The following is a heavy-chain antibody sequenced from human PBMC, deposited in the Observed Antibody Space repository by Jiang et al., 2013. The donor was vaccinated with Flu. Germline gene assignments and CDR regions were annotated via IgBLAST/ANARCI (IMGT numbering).Heavy chain of an antibody. CDR1: GDSVSSGSAA. D-gene: IGHD1-7*01. Sequence: QTLSLTCAISGDSVSSGSAAWNWIRQSPSRGLEWLGRTYYRSKWSNDYAVSVKSRITINPDSSKNQFSLHLNSATPEDTAVYYCTRDLDWNFRGMDVWGQGTTVTVSS. CDR2: TYYRSKWSN. J-gene: IGHJ6*02. CDR3: TRDLDWNFRGMDV. V-gene: IGHV6-1*01.